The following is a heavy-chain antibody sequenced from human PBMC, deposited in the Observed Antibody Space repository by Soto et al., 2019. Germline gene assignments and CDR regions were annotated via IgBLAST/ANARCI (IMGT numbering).Heavy chain of an antibody. D-gene: IGHD6-19*01. Sequence: SETLSLTCPVSAESLRGYYWTWIRQSPGKGLEWIGEISQSGFTNYNPSLESRVTLSVDTSKSEFSLHLTSMTAADTALYYCARGLFSSGWYSYFDPWGQGTPVTVSS. CDR2: ISQSGFT. J-gene: IGHJ5*02. CDR1: AESLRGYY. CDR3: ARGLFSSGWYSYFDP. V-gene: IGHV4-34*01.